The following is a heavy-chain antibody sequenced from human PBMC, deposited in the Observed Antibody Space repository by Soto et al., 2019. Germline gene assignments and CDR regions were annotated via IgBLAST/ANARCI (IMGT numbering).Heavy chain of an antibody. CDR2: IHHDGST. Sequence: SETLSLTCAIYGGSLSSHSKSWVRQPPGKGLEWIGEIHHDGSTNYNPSLKSRVTISGDTSKNQFSLELSSLTAADTAVYYCATYDVETIIQDYWGQGTLVTVSS. D-gene: IGHD2-21*02. V-gene: IGHV4-34*01. CDR1: GGSLSSHS. CDR3: ATYDVETIIQDY. J-gene: IGHJ4*02.